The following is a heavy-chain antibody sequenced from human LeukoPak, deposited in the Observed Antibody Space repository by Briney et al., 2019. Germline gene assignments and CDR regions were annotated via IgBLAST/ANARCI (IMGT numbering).Heavy chain of an antibody. J-gene: IGHJ4*02. CDR3: ARDVGYFGSGSYPDYFDY. D-gene: IGHD3-10*01. V-gene: IGHV3-48*03. Sequence: GGSLRLSCAASGFTFNSYEMNRVRQAPGKGLDWVSYIGSRGDTIYYSDTVKGRFTISRDNAKNSLYLQMNSLRAEGTAVYYCARDVGYFGSGSYPDYFDYWGQGILVTVSS. CDR1: GFTFNSYE. CDR2: IGSRGDTI.